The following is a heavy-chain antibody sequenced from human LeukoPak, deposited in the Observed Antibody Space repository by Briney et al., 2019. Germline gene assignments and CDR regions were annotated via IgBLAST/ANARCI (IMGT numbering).Heavy chain of an antibody. CDR3: ASSLYYYTSGAGFDY. Sequence: SETLSLTCTVSGASIGTYYWSWIRQPAGKGLEWIGRISASGNTDHNPSLKSRVTMSVDTSKNQVSLNFNSVNAADTAVYYCASSLYYYTSGAGFDYWGQGTLVTVSA. D-gene: IGHD3-10*01. V-gene: IGHV4-4*07. CDR1: GASIGTYY. J-gene: IGHJ4*02. CDR2: ISASGNT.